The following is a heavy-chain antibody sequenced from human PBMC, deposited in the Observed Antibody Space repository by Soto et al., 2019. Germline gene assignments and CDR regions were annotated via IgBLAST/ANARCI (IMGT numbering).Heavy chain of an antibody. D-gene: IGHD6-6*01. J-gene: IGHJ4*02. V-gene: IGHV3-23*01. CDR2: ISGRDGRT. Sequence: EVQLLESGGGLLQPGGSLRLSCAASGFAFSSYAMSWVRQAPGKGLDWVSAISGRDGRTYYADSVKGRFTISRDNSKNTLFLQMSGLRAEDTALYYCAALTYSSSSLSLFYWGQGTGVTVSS. CDR1: GFAFSSYA. CDR3: AALTYSSSSLSLFY.